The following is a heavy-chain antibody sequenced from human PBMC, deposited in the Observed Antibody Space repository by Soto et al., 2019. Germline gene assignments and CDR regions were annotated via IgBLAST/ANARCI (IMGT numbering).Heavy chain of an antibody. D-gene: IGHD1-26*01. CDR2: IYSGGST. V-gene: IGHV3-66*01. J-gene: IGHJ6*02. CDR1: GFTVSSNY. CDR3: ARMGAIPFYYYGMDV. Sequence: EVQLVESGGGLVQPGGSLRLSCAASGFTVSSNYMSWVRQAPGKGLEWVSVIYSGGSTYYADSVKGRFTISRDNSKNTLYLQMNSLRAEDTAVYYCARMGAIPFYYYGMDVWGQGTTVTVSS.